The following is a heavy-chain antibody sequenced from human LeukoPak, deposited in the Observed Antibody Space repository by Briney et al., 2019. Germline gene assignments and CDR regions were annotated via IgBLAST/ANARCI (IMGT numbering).Heavy chain of an antibody. D-gene: IGHD3-16*01. V-gene: IGHV4-59*08. J-gene: IGHJ4*02. Sequence: PSETLSLTCTVSGGSINDYYWSWIRQSSGKGLEWIGYIYSSGTTNYSPSLESRVTISVDTSKNQFSLNLRSVTAADTAVYYCAQHRPGGILDYWGQGALVTVSS. CDR1: GGSINDYY. CDR3: AQHRPGGILDY. CDR2: IYSSGTT.